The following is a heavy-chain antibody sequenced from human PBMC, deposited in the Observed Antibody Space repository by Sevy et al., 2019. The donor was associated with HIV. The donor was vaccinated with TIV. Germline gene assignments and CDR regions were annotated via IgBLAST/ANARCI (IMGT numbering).Heavy chain of an antibody. V-gene: IGHV4-59*01. J-gene: IGHJ4*02. CDR3: PSGESTVTTFEY. Sequence: SETLSLTCTVSGGSIINYYWSWIRQPPGKGLEWIGYIYYSRSTTYNPSLKSRVTISVDTSKNQFSLKLTSVTAADTAVYYCPSGESTVTTFEYWGQGNLVTVSS. D-gene: IGHD4-17*01. CDR2: IYYSRST. CDR1: GGSIINYY.